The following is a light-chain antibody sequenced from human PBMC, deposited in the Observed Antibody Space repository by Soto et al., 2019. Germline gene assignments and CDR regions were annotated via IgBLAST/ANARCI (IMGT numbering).Light chain of an antibody. Sequence: FVLTQPSSVTVSPGHSSTVSFDGGSRGGVGYNYVSWYQHHPGKAPNLMIYDVSNRPSGVSPRFSGSKSGNTASLTISGLQPEAEADYYCSSYTPSNTRQIVFGPGTKVTVL. J-gene: IGLJ1*01. CDR2: DVS. CDR3: SSYTPSNTRQIV. CDR1: SRGGVGYNY. V-gene: IGLV2-14*03.